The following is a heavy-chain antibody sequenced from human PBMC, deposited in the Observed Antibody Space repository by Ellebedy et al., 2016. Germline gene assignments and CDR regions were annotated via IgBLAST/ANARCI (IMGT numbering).Heavy chain of an antibody. J-gene: IGHJ5*02. V-gene: IGHV4-31*03. CDR3: ARVLASISLNWFDP. CDR2: IYYSGST. D-gene: IGHD5-12*01. Sequence: SETLSLXXNVSGGSISSGSYWSWIRQRPGKGLEWIGYIYYSGSTYYNPSLKSRVTISVDTSKNQFFLRLSSVTAADTAVYYCARVLASISLNWFDPWGQGTLVTVSS. CDR1: GGSISSGSY.